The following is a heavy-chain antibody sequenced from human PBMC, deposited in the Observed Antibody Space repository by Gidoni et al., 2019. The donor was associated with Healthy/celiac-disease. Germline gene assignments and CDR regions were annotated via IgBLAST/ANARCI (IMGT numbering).Heavy chain of an antibody. CDR2: IQQDGSEK. CDR3: ARDLRYGDAFDI. Sequence: EVQLVESGGGLVQPGGSLRLSCAASGFTFCSYWMSWVRQAPEKGLEWVANIQQDGSEKYYVDSVKGRFTLSRDNAMNSLYLQMNRLRAEDTAVYYCARDLRYGDAFDIWGQGTMVTVSS. V-gene: IGHV3-7*01. J-gene: IGHJ3*02. CDR1: GFTFCSYW. D-gene: IGHD4-17*01.